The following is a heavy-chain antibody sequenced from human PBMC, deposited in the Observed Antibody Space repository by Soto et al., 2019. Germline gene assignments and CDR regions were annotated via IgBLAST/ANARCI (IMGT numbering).Heavy chain of an antibody. Sequence: QVQLQQWGAGLLKPSETLSLTCAVYGGSFSGYYWSWIRQPPGKGLEWIGEINHSGSTNYNPSLKSRVXISXDXFKNQFSLKLSSVTAADTAVYYCATVQTRRGDWFDPWGQGTLVTVSS. CDR3: ATVQTRRGDWFDP. CDR1: GGSFSGYY. D-gene: IGHD1-1*01. CDR2: INHSGST. V-gene: IGHV4-34*01. J-gene: IGHJ5*02.